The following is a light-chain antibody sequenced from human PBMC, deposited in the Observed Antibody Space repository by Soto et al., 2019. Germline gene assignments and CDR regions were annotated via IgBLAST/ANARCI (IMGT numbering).Light chain of an antibody. CDR3: QQYGSSPCT. CDR1: QSVSSSS. Sequence: IVLTQSPGTLSLSPGERATLSCRASQSVSSSSLAWYQQKPGQAPRLLIYGASIRATGIPDRFSGSGSGTDFTLSISRLEPEEFAVYYCQQYGSSPCTFGQGTKLEIK. J-gene: IGKJ2*02. CDR2: GAS. V-gene: IGKV3-20*01.